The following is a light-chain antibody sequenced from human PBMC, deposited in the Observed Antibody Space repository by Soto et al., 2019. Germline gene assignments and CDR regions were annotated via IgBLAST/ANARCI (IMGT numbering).Light chain of an antibody. CDR2: GAS. CDR1: QSVSSSN. CDR3: QQYVGSGPVT. J-gene: IGKJ4*01. Sequence: ETVLTQSPGTLSLSPGQRATLSCRASQSVSSSNLAWYQQKPGQAPRLLIYGASSRATGIPDRFSGSGSGTDFTLTISGLEPEDCAVYFCQQYVGSGPVTFGGGTKVEVK. V-gene: IGKV3-20*01.